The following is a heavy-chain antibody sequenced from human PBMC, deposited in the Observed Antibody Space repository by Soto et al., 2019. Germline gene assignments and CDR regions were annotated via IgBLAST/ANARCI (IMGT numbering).Heavy chain of an antibody. CDR3: ARNTAMVKTIYYYYGMDV. D-gene: IGHD5-18*01. V-gene: IGHV1-69*13. CDR2: IIPIFGTA. Sequence: SVKVSCKASGGTFSSYAISWVRQAPGQRLEWMGGIIPIFGTANYAKKFQGRVTITADESTSTAYMELSSLRSEDTAVYYCARNTAMVKTIYYYYGMDVWGQGTTVTVSS. J-gene: IGHJ6*02. CDR1: GGTFSSYA.